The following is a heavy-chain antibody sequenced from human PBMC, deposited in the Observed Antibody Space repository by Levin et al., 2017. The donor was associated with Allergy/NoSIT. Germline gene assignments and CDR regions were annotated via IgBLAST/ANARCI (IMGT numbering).Heavy chain of an antibody. V-gene: IGHV4-39*01. Sequence: SETLSLTCTVSGGSISNSSYYWGWIRQPPGKGLEWIGNIYFSGSTYYNPSLKSRVTISVDTSKNQFSLVLRSVTAADTAVYYCARQGYCSGYRCSGIYNWFDPWGQGTLLTVSS. J-gene: IGHJ5*02. CDR1: GGSISNSSYY. CDR2: IYFSGST. CDR3: ARQGYCSGYRCSGIYNWFDP. D-gene: IGHD2-15*01.